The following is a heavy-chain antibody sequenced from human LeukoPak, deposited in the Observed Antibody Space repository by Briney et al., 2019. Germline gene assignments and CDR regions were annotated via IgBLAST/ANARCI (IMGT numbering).Heavy chain of an antibody. CDR3: VRGSGWYFY. CDR1: GGSISSYY. V-gene: IGHV4-59*01. CDR2: IYYSGST. D-gene: IGHD6-19*01. Sequence: SETLSLTCTVSGGSISSYYWSWIRQPPGKGLEWIGYIYYSGSTNYSPYLKSRVTISVDTSKNQFSLKVTSVTAADTAVYYCVRGSGWYFYWGQGTLVTVSS. J-gene: IGHJ4*02.